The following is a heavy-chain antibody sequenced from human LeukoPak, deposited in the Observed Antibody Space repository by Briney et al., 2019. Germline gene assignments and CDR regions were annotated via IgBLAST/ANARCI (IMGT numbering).Heavy chain of an antibody. D-gene: IGHD3-10*01. CDR3: ANRKSYYYGSGSYGEFDY. CDR2: ISSSSSYI. CDR1: GFTFSSYS. V-gene: IGHV3-21*04. Sequence: NAGGSLRLSCAASGFTFSSYSMNWVRQAPGKGLEWVSSISSSSSYIYYADSVKGRFTISRDNSKNTLYLQMNSLRAEDTAVYYCANRKSYYYGSGSYGEFDYWGQGTLVTVSS. J-gene: IGHJ4*02.